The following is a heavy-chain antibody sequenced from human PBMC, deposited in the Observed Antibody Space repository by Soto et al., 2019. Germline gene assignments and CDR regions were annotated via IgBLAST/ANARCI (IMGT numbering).Heavy chain of an antibody. Sequence: PSETLSLTCTVSGGSISSDDYYWSWIRQPPGKGLEWIGDIYYSGSTYYNPSLKSRITISADTSKNQFSLKLNSVTAADTAVYYCERKLERRPFDPWGQGALVTVSS. D-gene: IGHD1-1*01. V-gene: IGHV4-30-4*01. CDR3: ERKLERRPFDP. J-gene: IGHJ5*02. CDR1: GGSISSDDYY. CDR2: IYYSGST.